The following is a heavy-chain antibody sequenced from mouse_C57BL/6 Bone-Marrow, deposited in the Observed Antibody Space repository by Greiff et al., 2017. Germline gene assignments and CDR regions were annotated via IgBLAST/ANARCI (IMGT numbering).Heavy chain of an antibody. CDR2: ISNLAYSI. CDR3: ARRGLRSWYFDV. Sequence: EVQGVESGGGLVQPGGSLKLSCAASGFTFSDYGMAWVRQAPRKGPEWVAFISNLAYSIYYADTVTGRFTISRENAKNTLYLEMSSLRSEDTAMYYCARRGLRSWYFDVWGTGTTVTVSS. D-gene: IGHD1-1*01. CDR1: GFTFSDYG. J-gene: IGHJ1*03. V-gene: IGHV5-15*04.